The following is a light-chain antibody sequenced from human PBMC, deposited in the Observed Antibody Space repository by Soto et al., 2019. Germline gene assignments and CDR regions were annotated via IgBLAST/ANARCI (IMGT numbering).Light chain of an antibody. CDR2: GAS. CDR3: QQYYDWPPLT. Sequence: EIVLTQSPGTLSLSPGERATLSCRASQNVANNYLAWFRQKPGQTPRLLIYGASSRAAGIPDRFSGSGSGIEFILTINSLQSEDFAVYHCQQYYDWPPLTFGGGTKVDIK. J-gene: IGKJ4*01. CDR1: QNVANNY. V-gene: IGKV3-20*01.